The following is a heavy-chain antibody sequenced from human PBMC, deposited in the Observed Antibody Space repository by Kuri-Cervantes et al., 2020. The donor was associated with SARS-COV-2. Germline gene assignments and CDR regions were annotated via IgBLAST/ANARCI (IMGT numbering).Heavy chain of an antibody. J-gene: IGHJ3*02. CDR1: GYSFTSYW. Sequence: KDSCMGSGYSFTSYWLGWLRQMPGKGLEWRWIIYPDDSDTKYSPSFQGQVTISADRSIDTAYLQWISLTASDTAMYYCARHESSSPEGAFDIWGQGTMVTVSS. D-gene: IGHD6-6*01. V-gene: IGHV5-51*01. CDR2: IYPDDSDT. CDR3: ARHESSSPEGAFDI.